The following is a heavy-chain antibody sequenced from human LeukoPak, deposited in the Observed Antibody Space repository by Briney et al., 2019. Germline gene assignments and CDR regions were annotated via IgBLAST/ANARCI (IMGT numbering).Heavy chain of an antibody. CDR2: IYYSGST. D-gene: IGHD6-6*01. CDR3: ARHGALRQLVPWFDP. J-gene: IGHJ5*02. CDR1: GGSISSYY. V-gene: IGHV4-59*08. Sequence: SETLSLTCTVSGGSISSYYWSWIRQPPGKGLEWLRYIYYSGSTNYNPSLKSRVTISVDTSKNQFSLKLSSVTAADTAVYYCARHGALRQLVPWFDPWGQGTLVTVSS.